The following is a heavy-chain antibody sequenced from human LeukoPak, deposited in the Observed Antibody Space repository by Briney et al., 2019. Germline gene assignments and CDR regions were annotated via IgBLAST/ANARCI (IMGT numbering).Heavy chain of an antibody. D-gene: IGHD1-26*01. Sequence: KPSETLSLTCNVSGGSITSYYWSWIRQPPGKGLEWIGYIYYSGSTNYNPSLKSRVTISVDTSKSQFSLKLSSVTAADTAVYYCAKYTRGRNGMDVWGQGTTVTVSS. J-gene: IGHJ6*02. CDR2: IYYSGST. V-gene: IGHV4-59*08. CDR3: AKYTRGRNGMDV. CDR1: GGSITSYY.